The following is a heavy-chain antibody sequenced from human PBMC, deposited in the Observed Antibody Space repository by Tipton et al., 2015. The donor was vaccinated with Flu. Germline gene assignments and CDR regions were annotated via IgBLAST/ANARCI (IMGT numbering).Heavy chain of an antibody. V-gene: IGHV4-38-2*01. CDR1: GDSIGGAYY. D-gene: IGHD5/OR15-5a*01. CDR3: ARQSTLWYFDF. J-gene: IGHJ2*01. CDR2: VYYGGST. Sequence: TLSLTCSVSGDSIGGAYYWGWIRQPPGKGLEWIGSVYYGGSTHYNPSLKSRVTISVDTSKNQFSLKLSSVTAADTAVYYCARQSTLWYFDFWGRGTLVTVSS.